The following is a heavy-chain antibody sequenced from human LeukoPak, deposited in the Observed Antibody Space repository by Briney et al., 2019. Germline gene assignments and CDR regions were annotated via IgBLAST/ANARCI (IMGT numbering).Heavy chain of an antibody. CDR2: INPTGGST. D-gene: IGHD1-20*01. V-gene: IGHV1-46*01. CDR3: ARVRAIAGTTGGWFDP. J-gene: IGHJ5*02. Sequence: ASVKVSCKASGGTFSSYAISWVRQAPGQGLEWMGIINPTGGSTTYAQKFQGRVTMTRDTSTSTVYMELGSLRSDDTAVYYCARVRAIAGTTGGWFDPWGQGTLVIVSS. CDR1: GGTFSSYA.